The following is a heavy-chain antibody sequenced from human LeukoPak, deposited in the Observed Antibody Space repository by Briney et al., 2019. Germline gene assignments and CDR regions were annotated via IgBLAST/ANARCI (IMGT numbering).Heavy chain of an antibody. CDR3: ARVLSIDAFDI. V-gene: IGHV1-18*01. J-gene: IGHJ3*02. CDR1: GYTFINYG. Sequence: ASVKVSCKASGYTFINYGITWVRQAPGQGLEWMGWISAYNGNTNYAQKLQGRVTMTTDTSTSTAYMELRSLRSDDTAVYYCARVLSIDAFDIWGQGTMVTVSS. D-gene: IGHD2/OR15-2a*01. CDR2: ISAYNGNT.